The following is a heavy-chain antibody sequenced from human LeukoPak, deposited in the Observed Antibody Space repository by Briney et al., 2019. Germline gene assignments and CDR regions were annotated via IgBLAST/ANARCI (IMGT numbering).Heavy chain of an antibody. J-gene: IGHJ4*02. D-gene: IGHD3-9*01. CDR1: GGSISSYY. CDR2: IYYSGST. Sequence: SETLSLTCTVSGGSISSYYWSWIRQPPGKGLEWIGYIYYSGSTNYNPSLKSRVTISVDTSKNQFSLKLSPVTAADTAVYYCARALRYFDWGRGSGPGSFDYWGQGTLVTVSS. CDR3: ARALRYFDWGRGSGPGSFDY. V-gene: IGHV4-59*01.